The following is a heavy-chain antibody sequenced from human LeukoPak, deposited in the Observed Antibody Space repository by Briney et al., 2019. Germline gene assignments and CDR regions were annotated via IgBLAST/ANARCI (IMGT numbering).Heavy chain of an antibody. CDR2: IIPIFGTA. V-gene: IGHV1-69*13. D-gene: IGHD5-12*01. CDR3: AREVAIPKSYYYYGVDV. CDR1: GGTFSSYA. J-gene: IGHJ6*02. Sequence: ASVKVSCKASGGTFSSYAISWVRQAPGQGLEWMGGIIPIFGTANYAQKFQGRVTITADESTSTAYMELSSLRSEDTAVYYCAREVAIPKSYYYYGVDVWGQGTTVTVSS.